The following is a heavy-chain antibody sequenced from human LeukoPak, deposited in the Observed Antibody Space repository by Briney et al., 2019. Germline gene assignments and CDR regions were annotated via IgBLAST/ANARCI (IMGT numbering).Heavy chain of an antibody. CDR3: AEDTAFAYGYDRVDH. CDR1: GFTFSSYA. Sequence: GGSLRLSCAASGFTFSSYAMNWVRQAPGKGLEWVSALSGSGGSPYYADSVKGRFTISRDSSKNTLYLQMNSLRAEDTAVYYCAEDTAFAYGYDRVDHWGQGTLVTVSS. V-gene: IGHV3-23*01. J-gene: IGHJ5*02. CDR2: LSGSGGSP. D-gene: IGHD5-18*01.